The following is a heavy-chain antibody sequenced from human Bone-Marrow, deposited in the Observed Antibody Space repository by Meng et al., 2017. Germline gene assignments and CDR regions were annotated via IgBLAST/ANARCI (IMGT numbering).Heavy chain of an antibody. V-gene: IGHV1-2*06. CDR3: ARDYCSSTSCYLGDWFDP. Sequence: ASVKVSCKASGYTFTGYYMHWVRQAPGQGREWMGRINPNSGGTNYAQKFQGRVTMTRDTSISTAYMELSRLRADDTAGYYCARDYCSSTSCYLGDWFDPWGQGTLVTVSS. J-gene: IGHJ5*02. CDR2: INPNSGGT. D-gene: IGHD2-2*01. CDR1: GYTFTGYY.